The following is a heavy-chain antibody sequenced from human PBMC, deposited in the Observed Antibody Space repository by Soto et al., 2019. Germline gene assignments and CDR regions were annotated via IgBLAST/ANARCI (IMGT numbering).Heavy chain of an antibody. V-gene: IGHV4-59*01. J-gene: IGHJ3*01. CDR1: GGSIYSFY. D-gene: IGHD6-6*01. CDR2: ISDIVRT. CDR3: ARLHGTSVLDGFDL. Sequence: SETLSLTCSVSGGSIYSFYWRWIRRAPGKGLEWIGYISDIVRTDYNPSLKSRITISLDTSKDQISLNLRSVTAADTALYFCARLHGTSVLDGFDLWGPGTTVTFSS.